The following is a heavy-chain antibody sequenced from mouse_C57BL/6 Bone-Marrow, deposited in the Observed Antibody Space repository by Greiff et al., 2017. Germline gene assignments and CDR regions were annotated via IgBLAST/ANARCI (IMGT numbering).Heavy chain of an antibody. CDR3: SRQVTTVLATKYFDV. V-gene: IGHV5-9*01. CDR2: ISGGGGNT. CDR1: GFTFSSYT. Sequence: DVMLVESGGGLVKPGGSLKLSCAASGFTFSSYTLSWVRQTPEKRLQWVAAISGGGGNTYYPDSVKGRFTISRDNDKNILYLQMSSLSAEDTALYYCSRQVTTVLATKYFDVWGTGTTVTVSA. D-gene: IGHD1-1*01. J-gene: IGHJ1*03.